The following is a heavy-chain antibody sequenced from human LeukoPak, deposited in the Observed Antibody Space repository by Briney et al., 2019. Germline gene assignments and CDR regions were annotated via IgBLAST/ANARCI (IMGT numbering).Heavy chain of an antibody. Sequence: SETLSLTCTVSGGSIRSSTFNWGWIRQPPGRGLEWIGSIHYTGTTFYNPSLKSRVTISVDTSKSQFSLKLRSVTAADTAVYYCARTTEGYAGGPGYSYYYYMDVWGKGTTVTISS. CDR3: ARTTEGYAGGPGYSYYYYMDV. V-gene: IGHV4-39*07. CDR2: IHYTGTT. J-gene: IGHJ6*03. D-gene: IGHD5-12*01. CDR1: GGSIRSSTFN.